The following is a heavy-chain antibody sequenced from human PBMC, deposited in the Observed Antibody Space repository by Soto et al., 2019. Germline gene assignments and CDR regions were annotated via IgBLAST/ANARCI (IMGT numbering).Heavy chain of an antibody. CDR3: AKGLVPAAKTSLNDY. Sequence: EVQLLASGGGLVQPGGSLRLSCAASGFSFSDYAMTWVRQAPGKGLEWVSTIIDNGGSTYYADSVKGRFTISRDNSKKTLYLQMNSLRAEDTAVYHCAKGLVPAAKTSLNDYWCQGTLVTFSS. D-gene: IGHD2-2*01. V-gene: IGHV3-23*01. J-gene: IGHJ4*02. CDR1: GFSFSDYA. CDR2: IIDNGGST.